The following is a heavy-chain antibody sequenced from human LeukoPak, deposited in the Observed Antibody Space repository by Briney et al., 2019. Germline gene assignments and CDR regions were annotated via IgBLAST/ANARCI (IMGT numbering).Heavy chain of an antibody. Sequence: GASVMVSCKASGYTFTNYGISWVRQAPGQGLEWMAWISANNGETRYAQKLPGRLTMTTDTSTSTAYMELRSLRSDDTAVYYCARVPPSAHQLLSSDYWGQGTQVTVSS. CDR3: ARVPPSAHQLLSSDY. J-gene: IGHJ4*02. V-gene: IGHV1-18*04. CDR1: GYTFTNYG. CDR2: ISANNGET. D-gene: IGHD2-2*01.